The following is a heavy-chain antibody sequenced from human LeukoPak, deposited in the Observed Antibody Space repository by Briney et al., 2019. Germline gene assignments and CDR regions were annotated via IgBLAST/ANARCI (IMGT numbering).Heavy chain of an antibody. Sequence: KPSETLSLTCAVYGGSFSGYYWSWIRQPPGKGLEWIGEINRSGSTNYNPSLKSRVTISVDTSKNQFSLKLSSVTAADTAVYYCARGSSDNSSTVTTTPYYFDYWGQGTLVTVSS. CDR2: INRSGST. V-gene: IGHV4-34*01. J-gene: IGHJ4*02. D-gene: IGHD4-17*01. CDR3: ARGSSDNSSTVTTTPYYFDY. CDR1: GGSFSGYY.